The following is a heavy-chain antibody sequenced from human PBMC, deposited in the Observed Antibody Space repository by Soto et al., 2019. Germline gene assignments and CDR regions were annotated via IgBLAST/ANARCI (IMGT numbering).Heavy chain of an antibody. CDR2: TSPRTGGA. Sequence: GXSXKVSFKTSGYTXTAYYMNLLRQAPGHGLEWLGWTSPRTGGAKYSHKFQGRFSITRNTSITTAYMELNGLSTDYTDVYYCARSSGSYSKWFDSWGQGTLGTVS. J-gene: IGHJ5*01. V-gene: IGHV1-2*02. CDR1: GYTXTAYY. CDR3: ARSSGSYSKWFDS. D-gene: IGHD3-10*01.